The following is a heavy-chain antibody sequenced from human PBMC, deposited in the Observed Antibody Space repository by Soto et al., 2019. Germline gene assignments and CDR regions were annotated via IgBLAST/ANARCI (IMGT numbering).Heavy chain of an antibody. V-gene: IGHV3-7*01. CDR1: GFNVMSYW. D-gene: IGHD3-16*01. CDR3: ARDIGFDYVN. CDR2: VKEDGSEL. J-gene: IGHJ4*02. Sequence: VGSLRLSCAVSGFNVMSYWMSWVRQAPGKGLEWVASVKEDGSELYYLHSVRGRFSISRDSAGNALHLTMNYLSAEDTGVYFCARDIGFDYVNWGQGIPVTVSS.